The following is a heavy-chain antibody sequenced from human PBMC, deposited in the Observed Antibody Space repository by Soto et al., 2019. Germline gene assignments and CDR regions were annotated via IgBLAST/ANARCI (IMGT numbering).Heavy chain of an antibody. D-gene: IGHD4-17*01. CDR2: IGAYNGNT. CDR1: GYTFASYG. Sequence: ASVKVSCKASGYTFASYGISWVRQAPGKGLEWMGWIGAYNGNTNYAQKLQGRVTMTTDTSTSTAYMELRSLRSDDTAVYYCARECYGGNSRWFDPLGQGTLVTVSS. V-gene: IGHV1-18*01. CDR3: ARECYGGNSRWFDP. J-gene: IGHJ5*02.